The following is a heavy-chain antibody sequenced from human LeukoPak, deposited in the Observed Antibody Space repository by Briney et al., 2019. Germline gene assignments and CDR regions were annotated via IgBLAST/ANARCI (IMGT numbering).Heavy chain of an antibody. D-gene: IGHD1-26*01. V-gene: IGHV4-38-2*02. CDR3: ARRHWGATIDY. CDR2: INHSGST. J-gene: IGHJ4*02. Sequence: SETLSLTCTVSGYSISSGYYWGWIRQPPGKGLEWIGEINHSGSTNYNPSLKSRVTISVDTSKNQFSLKLSSVTAADTAVYYCARRHWGATIDYWGQGTLVTVSS. CDR1: GYSISSGYY.